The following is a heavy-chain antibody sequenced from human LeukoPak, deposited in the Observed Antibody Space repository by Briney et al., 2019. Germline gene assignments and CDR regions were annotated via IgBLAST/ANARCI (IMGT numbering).Heavy chain of an antibody. V-gene: IGHV4-34*01. J-gene: IGHJ4*02. D-gene: IGHD6-19*01. CDR2: INNSGST. Sequence: SETLSLTCAVYGESFSGHYWSWLRQPRGKGLEWIGEINNSGSTSHNPSLTSRGTISADTSKNQFSLKLSSVTAADTAVYYCARRPAGTIDYWGQGTLVTVSS. CDR3: ARRPAGTIDY. CDR1: GESFSGHY.